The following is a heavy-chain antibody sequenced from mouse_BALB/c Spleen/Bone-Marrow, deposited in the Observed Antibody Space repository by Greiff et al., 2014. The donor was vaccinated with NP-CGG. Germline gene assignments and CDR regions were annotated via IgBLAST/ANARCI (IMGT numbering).Heavy chain of an antibody. V-gene: IGHV1-69*02. CDR3: ARSGGNYVSFAY. J-gene: IGHJ3*01. Sequence: VQLQQSGAELVKPGAPVKLSCKASGYTFTSYWMNWVKQRPGRGLEWIGRIDPSDSETHYNQKFKDKATLTVDKSSSTVYIQLSSLTSEDSAVYYCARSGGNYVSFAYWGQGTLVTVSA. CDR1: GYTFTSYW. D-gene: IGHD2-1*01. CDR2: IDPSDSET.